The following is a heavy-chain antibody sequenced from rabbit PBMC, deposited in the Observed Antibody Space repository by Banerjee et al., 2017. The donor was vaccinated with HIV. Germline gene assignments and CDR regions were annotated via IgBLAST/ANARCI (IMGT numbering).Heavy chain of an antibody. J-gene: IGHJ4*01. V-gene: IGHV1S45*01. CDR1: GFDLNSNS. D-gene: IGHD6-1*01. CDR2: IYAGSSGST. Sequence: QEQLEESGGGLVKPEGSLALTCKASGFDLNSNSMCWVRQALGKGLEWIACIYAGSSGSTYYANWAKGRFTISKTSSTTVTLQMTSLTAADTATYFCAREGSTTGYANVGYGYFNLWGPGTL. CDR3: AREGSTTGYANVGYGYFNL.